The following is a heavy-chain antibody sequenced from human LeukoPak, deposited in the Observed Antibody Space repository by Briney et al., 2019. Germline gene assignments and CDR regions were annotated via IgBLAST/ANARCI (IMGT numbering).Heavy chain of an antibody. CDR2: INPDGSTT. V-gene: IGHV3-74*01. D-gene: IGHD5-18*01. CDR1: GFTFSRYW. J-gene: IGHJ4*02. CDR3: ARASAMNH. Sequence: GGSLRLSCAASGFTFSRYWIHWVRQTPGKGLEWVSRINPDGSTTTYADSVKGRFTISRDNAKNSLYLQMNSLRVEDTAVYYCARASAMNHWGQGTLVTASS.